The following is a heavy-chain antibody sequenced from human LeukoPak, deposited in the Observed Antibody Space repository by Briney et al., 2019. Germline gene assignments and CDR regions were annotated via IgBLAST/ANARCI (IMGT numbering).Heavy chain of an antibody. J-gene: IGHJ4*02. Sequence: GASVKVSCKASGYTFTSYGISWVRQAPGQGLEWMGWISAYNGNTNYAQKLQGRVTMTTDTSTSTAYMELRSLRSDDTAVYYCASAYCSGGSCYSGGDYWGQGTLVTVSS. CDR1: GYTFTSYG. CDR2: ISAYNGNT. CDR3: ASAYCSGGSCYSGGDY. D-gene: IGHD2-15*01. V-gene: IGHV1-18*01.